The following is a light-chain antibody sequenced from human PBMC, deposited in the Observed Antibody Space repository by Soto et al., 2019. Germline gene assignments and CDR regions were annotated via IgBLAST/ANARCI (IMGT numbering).Light chain of an antibody. CDR2: EVT. CDR3: CSYADTTTWV. CDR1: SSDVGSHNF. V-gene: IGLV2-23*02. J-gene: IGLJ3*02. Sequence: QSVLTQPACVSGSPGQSITISCTGTSSDVGSHNFVSWYQQRPGKASKLMIFEVTKRPSGVSDRFSASKSGNTASLTISGVRAEDEADYYCCSYADTTTWVFGGGTKVTV.